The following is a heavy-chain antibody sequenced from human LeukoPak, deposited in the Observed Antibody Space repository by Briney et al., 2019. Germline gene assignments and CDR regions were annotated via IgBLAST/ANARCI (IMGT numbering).Heavy chain of an antibody. J-gene: IGHJ6*04. CDR2: ISSSGSTI. CDR3: AELGITMIGGV. Sequence: PGGSLRLSCAASGFTFSSYEMNWVRQAPEKGLEWVSYISSSGSTIYYADSVKGRFTISRDNAKNSLYLQMNSLRAEDTAVCYCAELGITMIGGVWGKGTTVTISS. D-gene: IGHD3-10*02. V-gene: IGHV3-48*03. CDR1: GFTFSSYE.